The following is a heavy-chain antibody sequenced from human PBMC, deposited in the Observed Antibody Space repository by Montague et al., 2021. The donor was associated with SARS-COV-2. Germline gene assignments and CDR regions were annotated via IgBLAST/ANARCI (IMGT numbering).Heavy chain of an antibody. CDR1: GDSVSSNSAA. D-gene: IGHD6-13*01. CDR3: ASGRMVPYSSSWTTLYYYYGMDV. J-gene: IGHJ6*02. CDR2: TYYRSKWYN. Sequence: CAISGDSVSSNSAAWNWIRQSPSRGLEWLGRTYYRSKWYNDYAVXVKXRITINPDTSKNQFSLQLNSVTPEDTAVYYCASGRMVPYSSSWTTLYYYYGMDVWGQGTTVTVS. V-gene: IGHV6-1*01.